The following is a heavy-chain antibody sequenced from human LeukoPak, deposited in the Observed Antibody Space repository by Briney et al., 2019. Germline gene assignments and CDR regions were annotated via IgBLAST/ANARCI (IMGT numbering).Heavy chain of an antibody. CDR1: GFTFINYA. V-gene: IGHV3-23*01. CDR2: ISGSGGST. CDR3: ARGTSPNSHYFDH. D-gene: IGHD1/OR15-1a*01. J-gene: IGHJ5*02. Sequence: GGSLRLSCAASGFTFINYAISWVRQAPGKGLEWVLLISGSGGSTYYTDSVKGRFTISRDNSKNTLYLQMNSLRAEDTAVYYCARGTSPNSHYFDHWGQGTLVTVSS.